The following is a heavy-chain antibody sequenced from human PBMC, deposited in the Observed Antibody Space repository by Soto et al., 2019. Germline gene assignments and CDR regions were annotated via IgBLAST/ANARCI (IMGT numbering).Heavy chain of an antibody. Sequence: EVQLVESGGGLVQPGGSLRLSCAASGFTFSSYWMSWVRQAPGKGLEWVANIKQDGSEKYYVDSVKGRFTISRDNAKNSLYLQMNSLRAEDTAVYYCARDTHFHYNCYYYSMDVWGKGTTVTVSS. CDR3: ARDTHFHYNCYYYSMDV. D-gene: IGHD3-9*01. CDR2: IKQDGSEK. V-gene: IGHV3-7*01. CDR1: GFTFSSYW. J-gene: IGHJ6*03.